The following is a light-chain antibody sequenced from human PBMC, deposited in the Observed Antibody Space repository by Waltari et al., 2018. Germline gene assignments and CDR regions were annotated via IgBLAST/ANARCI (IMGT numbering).Light chain of an antibody. CDR2: GAS. Sequence: EIVMTQSPATLSVSPGERATLSCRASQSVSSNLAWYQQKPGYASRLLIYGASTRATGIPARFSCSGSGTEFTLTISSIQSEDFAVYYCQQYNNLPPLTFGPGTKLYIK. V-gene: IGKV3-15*01. CDR1: QSVSSN. J-gene: IGKJ3*01. CDR3: QQYNNLPPLT.